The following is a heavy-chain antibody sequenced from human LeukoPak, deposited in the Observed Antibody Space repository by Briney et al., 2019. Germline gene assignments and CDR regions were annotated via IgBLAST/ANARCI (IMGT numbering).Heavy chain of an antibody. V-gene: IGHV3-48*01. CDR1: GFTFSNYD. CDR3: AKAMPDMAYFDY. J-gene: IGHJ4*02. D-gene: IGHD5-18*01. Sequence: GGSLRLSCAASGFTFSNYDMRWLRQAPGKGLEWLSFIFSTSGVTWYADSVKGRFTISRDNAKNSLSLQMNSLRAEDTAVYYCAKAMPDMAYFDYWGQGTLVTVSS. CDR2: IFSTSGVT.